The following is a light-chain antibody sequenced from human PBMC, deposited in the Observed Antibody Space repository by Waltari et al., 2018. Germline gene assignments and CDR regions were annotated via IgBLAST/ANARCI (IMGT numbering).Light chain of an antibody. V-gene: IGKV3-20*01. CDR2: GAS. J-gene: IGKJ5*01. Sequence: SPGTLSLSPGERATLSCGASQSLSSSYLAWYQQKPGQSPRLLIYGASSRATGIPDRFTGSGSGTDFTLTISRLEPEDFAVYYCHQYGSSPTFGQGTRLEIK. CDR1: QSLSSSY. CDR3: HQYGSSPT.